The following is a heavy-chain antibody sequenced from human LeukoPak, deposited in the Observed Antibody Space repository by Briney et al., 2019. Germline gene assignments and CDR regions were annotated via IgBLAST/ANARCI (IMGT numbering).Heavy chain of an antibody. V-gene: IGHV4-59*01. CDR3: ARARGIYSGYIDY. CDR1: GGSISSYY. J-gene: IGHJ4*02. Sequence: PSETLPLTCTVSGGSISSYYWSWIRQPPGKGLEWIGFLYFSGSTNYNPSLKSRVTISVDTSKNQFSLKLSSVTAADTAAYYCARARGIYSGYIDYWGQGTLVTVSS. CDR2: LYFSGST. D-gene: IGHD5-12*01.